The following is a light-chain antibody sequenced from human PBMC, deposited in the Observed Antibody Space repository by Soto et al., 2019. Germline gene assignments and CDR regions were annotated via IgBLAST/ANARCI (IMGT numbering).Light chain of an antibody. J-gene: IGKJ4*01. V-gene: IGKV3-20*01. Sequence: PGERVTLSCRASQSVSSSYLTWYQQKPGQAPRLLIYAASTRVTGIADRFSGSGSGTDFTLTISRLEAEDFAVYHCQQYGDSITFGGGTKVDIK. CDR2: AAS. CDR1: QSVSSSY. CDR3: QQYGDSIT.